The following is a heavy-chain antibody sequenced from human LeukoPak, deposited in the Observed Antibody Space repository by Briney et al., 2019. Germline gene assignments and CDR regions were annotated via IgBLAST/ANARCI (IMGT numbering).Heavy chain of an antibody. CDR3: ARDPVGGSTIFDY. V-gene: IGHV6-1*01. J-gene: IGHJ4*02. D-gene: IGHD1-26*01. CDR2: TYYRSKWYY. CDR1: GDSFSSNSVT. Sequence: SQTLSLTCAISGDSFSSNSVTWNWIRQSPSRGLEWLGRTYYRSKWYYDYAVAVKSRISINPDTSKNQFSLQLSSVTPEDTAVYYCARDPVGGSTIFDYWGQGTLVTVSS.